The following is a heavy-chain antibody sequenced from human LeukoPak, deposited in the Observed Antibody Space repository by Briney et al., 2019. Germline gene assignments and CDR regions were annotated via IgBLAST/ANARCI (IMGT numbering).Heavy chain of an antibody. Sequence: GGSLRLSCAASGFTFSNYWMTWVRQAPGKGLEWVANIKRDGSARNYVDSVKGRFTISRDNAKNSLYLQMNTLRVEDTAVYYCARGDWEPSDYWGQGTLVTISS. CDR1: GFTFSNYW. V-gene: IGHV3-7*04. D-gene: IGHD1-14*01. CDR2: IKRDGSAR. J-gene: IGHJ4*02. CDR3: ARGDWEPSDY.